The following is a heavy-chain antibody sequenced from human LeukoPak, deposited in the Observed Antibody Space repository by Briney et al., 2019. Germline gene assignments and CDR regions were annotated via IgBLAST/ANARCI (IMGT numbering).Heavy chain of an antibody. V-gene: IGHV3-33*01. CDR1: GFTFSSYG. J-gene: IGHJ3*02. Sequence: GGSLRLSCAASGFTFSSYGMHWVRQAPGKGLEWVAVIWYDGSNKYYADSVKGRFTISRDNSKNTLYLQMNSLRAEDTAVYYCARDKNSGECVSNSCYGVWPLDIWGQGTMVTVSS. CDR3: ARDKNSGECVSNSCYGVWPLDI. D-gene: IGHD2-2*01. CDR2: IWYDGSNK.